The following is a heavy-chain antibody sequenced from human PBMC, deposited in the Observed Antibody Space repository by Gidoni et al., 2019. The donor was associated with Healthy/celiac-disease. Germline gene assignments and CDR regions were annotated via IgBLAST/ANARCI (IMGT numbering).Heavy chain of an antibody. V-gene: IGHV1-24*01. CDR1: GYTLTDLS. Sequence: HVQLVQSGAEVKKPGASVKVSCKVSGYTLTDLSMHWVRQAPGKGLEWMGGFDPEDGETIYAQKFQGRVTMTEDTSTDTAYMELSSLRAEDTAVYYCATDGVRRKSEWLRLLDYWGQGTLVTVSS. CDR2: FDPEDGET. J-gene: IGHJ4*02. D-gene: IGHD5-12*01. CDR3: ATDGVRRKSEWLRLLDY.